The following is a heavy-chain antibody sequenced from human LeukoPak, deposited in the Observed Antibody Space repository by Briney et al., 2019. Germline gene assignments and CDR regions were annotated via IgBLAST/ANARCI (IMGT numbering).Heavy chain of an antibody. D-gene: IGHD3-10*01. V-gene: IGHV1-8*01. CDR3: ARGPTLVRGVIMPDSVGGMDV. J-gene: IGHJ6*02. CDR1: GFTFTSYD. CDR2: MNPNSGNT. Sequence: ASVKVSCKASGFTFTSYDINWVRQAPGQGLEWMGWMNPNSGNTRYAQKVQGRITMTRDTSISTAYMELRSLRSEDTAVYYCARGPTLVRGVIMPDSVGGMDVWGQGTTVTVSS.